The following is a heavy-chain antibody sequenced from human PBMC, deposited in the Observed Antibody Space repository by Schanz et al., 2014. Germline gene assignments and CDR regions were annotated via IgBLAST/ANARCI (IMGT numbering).Heavy chain of an antibody. CDR1: GFTFSSYA. Sequence: EVQLLESGGGLVQPGRSLRLSCAASGFTFSSYAMSWVRQAPGKGLEWVSAISGGGGTTYYADSVKGRFTISRDNSKNTLYLQMNSLRAEDTAVYYCARESSNDIVLVPGAVFDHWGQGILVTVSS. V-gene: IGHV3-23*01. D-gene: IGHD2-2*01. CDR2: ISGGGGTT. J-gene: IGHJ4*02. CDR3: ARESSNDIVLVPGAVFDH.